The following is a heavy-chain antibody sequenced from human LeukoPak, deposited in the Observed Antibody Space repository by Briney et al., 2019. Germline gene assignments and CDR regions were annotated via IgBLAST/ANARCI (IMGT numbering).Heavy chain of an antibody. CDR1: GFTISSYW. Sequence: GGSLRLSCAASGFTISSYWIHWVRQVPGKGLVWVSRLNNDGSSTIYADSAKGRFTISRDNAKNTLYLQMNSLRGEDTAVYYCARGGSPPEALGDVFGIWGQGTMVTVSS. D-gene: IGHD1-26*01. CDR3: ARGGSPPEALGDVFGI. CDR2: LNNDGSST. J-gene: IGHJ3*02. V-gene: IGHV3-74*01.